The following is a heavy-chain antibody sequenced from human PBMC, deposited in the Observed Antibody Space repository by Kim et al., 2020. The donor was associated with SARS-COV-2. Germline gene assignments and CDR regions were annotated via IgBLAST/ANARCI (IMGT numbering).Heavy chain of an antibody. CDR1: GGSISSGGYY. J-gene: IGHJ6*02. Sequence: SETLSLTCTVSGGSISSGGYYWSWIRQHPGKGLEWIGYIYYSGSTYYNPSLKSRVTISVDTSKNQFSLKLSSVTAADTAVYYCARDLGVGSSSRRPYYYYGMDVWGQGTTVTVSS. CDR2: IYYSGST. CDR3: ARDLGVGSSSRRPYYYYGMDV. V-gene: IGHV4-31*03. D-gene: IGHD6-13*01.